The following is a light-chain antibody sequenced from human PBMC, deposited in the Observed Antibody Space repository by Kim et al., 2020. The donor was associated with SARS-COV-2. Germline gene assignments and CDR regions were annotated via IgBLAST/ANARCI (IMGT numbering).Light chain of an antibody. Sequence: EIVLTQFPGTLSLFPGYRTTPSCRASQIVQSLAWYQQKPGQAPRLLIYGVSSRGTGIPHRFSGSGSGKDFTLTISGLVTEDFAVYYCQQSGGSLTFGGGTRVEI. CDR2: GVS. V-gene: IGKV3-20*01. CDR3: QQSGGSLT. CDR1: QIVQS. J-gene: IGKJ4*01.